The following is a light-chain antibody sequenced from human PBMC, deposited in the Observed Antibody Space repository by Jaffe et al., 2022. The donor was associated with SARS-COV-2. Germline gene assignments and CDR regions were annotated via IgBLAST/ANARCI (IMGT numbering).Light chain of an antibody. Sequence: QSALTQPASVSGSPGQSVTVSCTGTGSDIGGYDFVSWYQQHPHKAPKLMIYDVRHRPSGVSSRFSGSKSGSTASLTISSLQTEDEAEYFCSSYTSTHSVVFGGGTKLTVL. J-gene: IGLJ2*01. V-gene: IGLV2-14*03. CDR3: SSYTSTHSVV. CDR2: DVR. CDR1: GSDIGGYDF.